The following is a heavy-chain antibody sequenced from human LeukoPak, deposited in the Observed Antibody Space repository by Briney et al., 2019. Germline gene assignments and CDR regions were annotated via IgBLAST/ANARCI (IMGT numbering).Heavy chain of an antibody. CDR3: ARARLMNWFDP. D-gene: IGHD2-8*01. CDR2: INSDGSST. J-gene: IGHJ5*02. Sequence: GGPLRLSCAASGFTFSSYWMHWVRQAPGKGLVWVSRINSDGSSTSYADSVKGRFTISRDNAKNTLYLQMNSLRAEDTAVYYCARARLMNWFDPWGLGTLVTVSS. V-gene: IGHV3-74*01. CDR1: GFTFSSYW.